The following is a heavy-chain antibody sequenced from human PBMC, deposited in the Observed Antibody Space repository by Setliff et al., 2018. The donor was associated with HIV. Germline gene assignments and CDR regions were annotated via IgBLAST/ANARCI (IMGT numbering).Heavy chain of an antibody. CDR3: ARGPPFGEQWLVQVSSFDY. Sequence: PSETLSLTCTVSGDSITSNDDYWGWIRQPPGKGLEWIGIIHYNGRAYYDPSLKSRVSISVDSSQTHFSLRLRSVTASDSAVYYCARGPPFGEQWLVQVSSFDYWGQGTLVTVSS. D-gene: IGHD6-19*01. J-gene: IGHJ4*02. V-gene: IGHV4-39*02. CDR2: IHYNGRA. CDR1: GDSITSNDDY.